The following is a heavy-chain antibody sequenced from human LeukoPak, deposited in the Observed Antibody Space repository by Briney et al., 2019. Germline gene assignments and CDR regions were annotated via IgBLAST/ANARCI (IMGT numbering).Heavy chain of an antibody. CDR1: GGSISSGGYY. V-gene: IGHV4-31*03. CDR3: ARGVWFGELFSNWFDP. CDR2: IYYSGST. Sequence: PSQTLSLTCTVSGGSISSGGYYWSWIRQHPGKGLEWNGHIYYSGSTYYHPSLKSRVTISVDTSKNQFSLKLSSVTAADTAVYYCARGVWFGELFSNWFDPWGQGTLVTVSS. D-gene: IGHD3-10*01. J-gene: IGHJ5*02.